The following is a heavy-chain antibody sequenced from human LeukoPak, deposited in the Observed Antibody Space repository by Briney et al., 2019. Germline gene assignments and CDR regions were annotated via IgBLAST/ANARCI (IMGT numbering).Heavy chain of an antibody. CDR3: AKTPIPAAVGNPFDY. V-gene: IGHV3-23*01. CDR2: ISVSGDST. Sequence: PGGSLRLSCAASGFTFSGYAMTWVRQAPGKGLEWVSGISVSGDSTYYADSVKGRFTISRDKSKNTLYLQMNTLRAEDTAVYYCAKTPIPAAVGNPFDYWGQGTLVTVSS. D-gene: IGHD6-13*01. J-gene: IGHJ4*02. CDR1: GFTFSGYA.